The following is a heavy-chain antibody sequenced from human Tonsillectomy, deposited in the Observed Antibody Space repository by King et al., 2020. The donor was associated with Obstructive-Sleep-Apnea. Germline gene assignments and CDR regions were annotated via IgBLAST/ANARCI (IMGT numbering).Heavy chain of an antibody. V-gene: IGHV3-30*04. D-gene: IGHD6-19*01. J-gene: IGHJ3*02. CDR3: ASGAGYSSGWYDGRGFDI. Sequence: VQLVESGGGVVQSGRSLRLSCAASGFTFSSYAMHWVRQAPGKGLEWVAVISYDGSNKYHADSVKGRFTISRDNSKNTLYLQMNSLRDEDTAVYYCASGAGYSSGWYDGRGFDIWGQGTIVSVSS. CDR2: ISYDGSNK. CDR1: GFTFSSYA.